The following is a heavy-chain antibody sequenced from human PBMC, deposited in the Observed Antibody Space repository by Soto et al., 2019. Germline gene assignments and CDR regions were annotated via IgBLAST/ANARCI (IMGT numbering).Heavy chain of an antibody. V-gene: IGHV3-23*01. D-gene: IGHD6-19*01. CDR1: GFTFKESS. CDR2: ISDTGAST. J-gene: IGHJ4*02. Sequence: GGSLRLSCAASGFTFKESSMNWVRQAPWKGLEWVASISDTGASTWYAESVRGRLSISRDNSKNTLYLQMNSLRGEDTAVYYCAKGRGSRWDWYFENCGQGTLLAVCS. CDR3: AKGRGSRWDWYFEN.